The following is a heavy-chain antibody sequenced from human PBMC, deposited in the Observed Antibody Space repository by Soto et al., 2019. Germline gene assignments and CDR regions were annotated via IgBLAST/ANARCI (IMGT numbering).Heavy chain of an antibody. J-gene: IGHJ4*02. V-gene: IGHV4-4*02. CDR3: ARDLAVSARGSFDY. D-gene: IGHD6-19*01. CDR1: GGSVSSTNW. CDR2: IYHSGST. Sequence: QVQLQESGPGLVEPSGTLSLTCAVSGGSVSSTNWWSWVRQPPGKGLEWIGEIYHSGSTYYNPSLKSRVTISVDKSKNQFALRLSSVTAADSAVYFCARDLAVSARGSFDYGGQGTLVTVSS.